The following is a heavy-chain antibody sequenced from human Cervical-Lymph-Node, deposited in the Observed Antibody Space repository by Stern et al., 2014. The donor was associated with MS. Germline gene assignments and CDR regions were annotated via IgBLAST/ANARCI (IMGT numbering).Heavy chain of an antibody. V-gene: IGHV4-31*03. J-gene: IGHJ4*02. Sequence: QVQLQESGPGLVKPSQTLSLTCTVSGGSISSGNYYWSWIRPHPGKGLEWIGAIYHSGSTYYNPPLKSRVTTSIDTSKNQFSLKLSSVTAADTAVYYCARGSREVLLPRFYFDYWVQGTLVTVSS. D-gene: IGHD3-3*01. CDR3: ARGSREVLLPRFYFDY. CDR1: GGSISSGNYY. CDR2: IYHSGST.